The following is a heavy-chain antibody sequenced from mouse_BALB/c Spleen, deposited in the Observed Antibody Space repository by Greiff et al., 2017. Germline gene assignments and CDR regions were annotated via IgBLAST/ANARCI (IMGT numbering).Heavy chain of an antibody. CDR2: ILPGSGST. CDR3: ARSDYGYGEGYFDY. J-gene: IGHJ2*01. Sequence: QVQLQQSGAELMKPGASVKISCKATGYTFSSYWIEWVKQRPGHGLEWIGEILPGSGSTNYNEKFKGKATFTADTSSNTAYMQLSSLTSEDSAVYYCARSDYGYGEGYFDYWGQGTTLTVSS. D-gene: IGHD2-2*01. V-gene: IGHV1-9*01. CDR1: GYTFSSYW.